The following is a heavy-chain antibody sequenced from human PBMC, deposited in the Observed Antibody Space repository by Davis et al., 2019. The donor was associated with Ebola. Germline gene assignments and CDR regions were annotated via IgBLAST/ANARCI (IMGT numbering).Heavy chain of an antibody. D-gene: IGHD4-11*01. CDR2: ISGSGGST. Sequence: PGGSLRLSCAASGFSFSSYAMSWVRQAPGLGLEWVSAISGSGGSTYYADSVKGRFTISRDNSKNTLYLQMNSLRAEDTAVYYCAKDVLTLNPMTTVTSNWFDPWGQGTLVTVSS. CDR1: GFSFSSYA. CDR3: AKDVLTLNPMTTVTSNWFDP. J-gene: IGHJ5*02. V-gene: IGHV3-23*01.